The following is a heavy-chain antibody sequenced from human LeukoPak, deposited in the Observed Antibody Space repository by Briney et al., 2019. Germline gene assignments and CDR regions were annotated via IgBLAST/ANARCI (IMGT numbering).Heavy chain of an antibody. D-gene: IGHD2-2*01. J-gene: IGHJ3*02. CDR2: IYYGGST. Sequence: SETLSLTCTVSGGSISSYYWSWIRQPPGKGLEWIGYIYYGGSTNYNPSLKSRVTISVDTSKNQFSLKLSSATAADTAVYYCARVLGYCSSTSCFGMAFDIWGQGTMVTVSS. CDR3: ARVLGYCSSTSCFGMAFDI. V-gene: IGHV4-59*01. CDR1: GGSISSYY.